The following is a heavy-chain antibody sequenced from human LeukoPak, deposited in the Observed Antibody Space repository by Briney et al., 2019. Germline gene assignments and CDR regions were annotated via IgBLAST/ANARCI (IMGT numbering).Heavy chain of an antibody. CDR1: GGSFSGYY. V-gene: IGHV4-34*01. J-gene: IGHJ4*02. D-gene: IGHD3-22*01. Sequence: KSPETLSLTCAVYGGSFSGYYWSWIRQPPGKGLEWIGEINHSGSTNYNPSLKSRVTISVDTSKKQFSLKLSSVTAADTAVYYCVTYYFDSSGPKKNYWGQGTLVTVSS. CDR3: VTYYFDSSGPKKNY. CDR2: INHSGST.